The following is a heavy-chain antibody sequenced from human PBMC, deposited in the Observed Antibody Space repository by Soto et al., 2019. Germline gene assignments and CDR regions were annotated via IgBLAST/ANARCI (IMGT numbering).Heavy chain of an antibody. V-gene: IGHV4-4*09. CDR1: GGSIRTHF. Sequence: SGTLSLTCRVSGGSIRTHFWTWIRQPPGKGLEWIGYIYKGGSINYNPSLKSRVTISVDTSNNQFSLKLSSVTAADTAVYYCASPKIAFYNWFDPWGQGTLVTVS. D-gene: IGHD3-3*02. J-gene: IGHJ5*02. CDR3: ASPKIAFYNWFDP. CDR2: IYKGGSI.